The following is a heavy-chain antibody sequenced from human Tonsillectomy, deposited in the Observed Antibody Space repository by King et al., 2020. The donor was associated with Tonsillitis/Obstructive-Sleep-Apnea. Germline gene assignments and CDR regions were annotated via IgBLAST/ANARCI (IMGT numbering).Heavy chain of an antibody. J-gene: IGHJ3*02. Sequence: VKLVQSGGGVVQPGRSLRLSCAASGFTFSSYVMHWVRQGPGKGLEWVAVISNDGTNKYHADSVKGRFTISRDNSKNTLYLQMNSLRAEDTAVYYCARDYRGDRGAFDIWGQGTMVTVSS. CDR1: GFTFSSYV. D-gene: IGHD3-10*01. CDR2: ISNDGTNK. CDR3: ARDYRGDRGAFDI. V-gene: IGHV3-30*04.